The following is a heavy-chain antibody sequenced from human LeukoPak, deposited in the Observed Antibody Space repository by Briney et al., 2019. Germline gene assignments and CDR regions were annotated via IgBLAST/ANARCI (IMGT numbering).Heavy chain of an antibody. V-gene: IGHV4-59*08. CDR3: ARRMATVTDAFDI. J-gene: IGHJ3*02. CDR2: VFHSGTT. CDR1: GDSLTSNF. Sequence: SETLSLTCNVSGDSLTSNFSSWIRQTPGKGLEWIGYVFHSGTTNYSPSLKSRVTISLDTSKKQIYLRLASVTAADTALYYCARRMATVTDAFDIWGRGTMVSVSS. D-gene: IGHD5-24*01.